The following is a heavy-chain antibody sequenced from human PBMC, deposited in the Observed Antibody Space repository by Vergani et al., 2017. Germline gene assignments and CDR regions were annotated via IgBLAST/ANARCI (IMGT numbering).Heavy chain of an antibody. V-gene: IGHV3-23*01. CDR2: ISGSGGST. D-gene: IGHD3-10*01. CDR3: AKEEFGTYYYGSGSYPY. J-gene: IGHJ4*02. Sequence: EVQLLESGGGLVQPGGSLRLSCAASGFTFSSYAMSWVRQAPGKGLEWVSAISGSGGSTYYADSVKGRFTISRDNSKNTLYLQMNSLRAEDTAVYYCAKEEFGTYYYGSGSYPYWGQGTLVTVSS. CDR1: GFTFSSYA.